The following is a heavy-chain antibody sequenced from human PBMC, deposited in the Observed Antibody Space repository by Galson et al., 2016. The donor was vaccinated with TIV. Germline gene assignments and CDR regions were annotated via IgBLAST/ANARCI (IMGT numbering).Heavy chain of an antibody. CDR3: ASDHEGDSWSGSYRVGYYNFMDV. D-gene: IGHD3-3*01. Sequence: SVKVSCKASGGTFSSFTISWVRQAPGLGLEWMGRIIPILGIANYAQKFQGRLSIIADKSTSTAYMEMSSLRSEDTAVYYCASDHEGDSWSGSYRVGYYNFMDVWGKGTTVTVSS. V-gene: IGHV1-69*02. CDR2: IIPILGIA. J-gene: IGHJ6*03. CDR1: GGTFSSFT.